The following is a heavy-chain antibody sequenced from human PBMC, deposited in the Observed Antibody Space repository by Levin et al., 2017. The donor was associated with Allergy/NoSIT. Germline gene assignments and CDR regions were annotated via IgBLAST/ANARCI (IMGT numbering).Heavy chain of an antibody. CDR2: ISGSGGNT. V-gene: IGHV3-64*01. CDR1: GFTFSSYA. D-gene: IGHD4-17*01. J-gene: IGHJ4*02. Sequence: PGGSLRLSCAASGFTFSSYAMHWVHQAPGKGLEYVSAISGSGGNTYYANSVKGRFTISRDNSKNTLYLQMGSLRAEDMAVYYCARRFGDYSGFDYWGQGTLVTVSS. CDR3: ARRFGDYSGFDY.